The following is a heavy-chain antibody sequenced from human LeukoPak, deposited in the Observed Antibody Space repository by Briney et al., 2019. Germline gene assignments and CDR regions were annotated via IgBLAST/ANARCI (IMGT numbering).Heavy chain of an antibody. CDR3: ATASFGYFQH. CDR1: GASISSYY. D-gene: IGHD3-10*01. J-gene: IGHJ1*01. Sequence: PSETLSLTCTVSGASISSYYWSWIRQPPRKGLEWIGYIYYSGSTNYNPSLKSRVTMSLDTSKNQFSLRLGSVTAADTAVFYCATASFGYFQHWGQGTLVTVSS. CDR2: IYYSGST. V-gene: IGHV4-59*01.